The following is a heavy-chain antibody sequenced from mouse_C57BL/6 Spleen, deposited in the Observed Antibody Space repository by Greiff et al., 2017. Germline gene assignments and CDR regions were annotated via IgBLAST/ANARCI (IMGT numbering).Heavy chain of an antibody. CDR3: ALITTVELWYFDV. CDR2: IYPGSGST. V-gene: IGHV1-55*01. D-gene: IGHD1-1*01. CDR1: GYNFTSYW. J-gene: IGHJ1*03. Sequence: QVQLQQPGAELVKPGASVKMSCKASGYNFTSYWITWVKPRPGQGLEWIGDIYPGSGSTNYNEKFKSKATLTVDTSSSTAYMQLSSLTSEDSAVYYCALITTVELWYFDVWGTGTTVTVSS.